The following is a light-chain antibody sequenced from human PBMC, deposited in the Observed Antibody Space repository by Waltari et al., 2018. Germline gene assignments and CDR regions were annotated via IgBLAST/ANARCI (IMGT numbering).Light chain of an antibody. Sequence: DIQMTQSPSPVSASVGDRVTITCRASQDIGNRLALYQQKPGKAPYLLIYGTSSLQTGVPSRFSGSGSGTEFTLTISSLQPEDFGTYYCQQGNSFPITFGPGTKVEIK. CDR1: QDIGNR. CDR3: QQGNSFPIT. V-gene: IGKV1-12*01. J-gene: IGKJ3*01. CDR2: GTS.